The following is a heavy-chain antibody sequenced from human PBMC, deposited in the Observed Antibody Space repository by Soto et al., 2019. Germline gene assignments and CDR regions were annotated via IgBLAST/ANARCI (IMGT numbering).Heavy chain of an antibody. J-gene: IGHJ4*02. CDR1: GYTFTGYY. CDR2: INPNSGGT. D-gene: IGHD3-3*01. Sequence: ASVKVSCKASGYTFTGYYMHWVRQAPGQGLEWMGWINPNSGGTNYAQKFQGRVTMTRDTSISTAYMELSRLRSDDTAVYYCARGGIFGVVDLYYFDYWGQGALVTVSS. V-gene: IGHV1-2*02. CDR3: ARGGIFGVVDLYYFDY.